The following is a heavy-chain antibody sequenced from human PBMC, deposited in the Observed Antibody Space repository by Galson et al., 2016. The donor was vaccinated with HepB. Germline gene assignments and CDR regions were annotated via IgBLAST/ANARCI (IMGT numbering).Heavy chain of an antibody. V-gene: IGHV4-59*12. J-gene: IGHJ4*02. Sequence: ETLSLTCTVSGGSISTYYWSWVRQSPGKGLEWIANFLHSGITTYNPSLKSRVTISVDTSKNLFSLRLTSVTAADTAVYYCVREIGAGSFDYWGQGALVTVST. CDR3: VREIGAGSFDY. CDR2: FLHSGIT. D-gene: IGHD2/OR15-2a*01. CDR1: GGSISTYY.